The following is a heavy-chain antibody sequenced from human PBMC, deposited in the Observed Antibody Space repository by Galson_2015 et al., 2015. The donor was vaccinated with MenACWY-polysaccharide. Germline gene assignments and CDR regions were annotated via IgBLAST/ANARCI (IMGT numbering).Heavy chain of an antibody. J-gene: IGHJ4*02. CDR3: ARVEKYSGSFYILY. CDR1: DYSIRSGYF. V-gene: IGHV4-38-2*01. CDR2: IFHSGTT. Sequence: CAVSDYSIRSGYFWGWIRQPPGKGLEWIASIFHSGTTYYNPSLKSRVTISVDTSKNQFSLKLSSMTAADTAVYYCARVEKYSGSFYILYWGQGTLVTVSS. D-gene: IGHD1-26*01.